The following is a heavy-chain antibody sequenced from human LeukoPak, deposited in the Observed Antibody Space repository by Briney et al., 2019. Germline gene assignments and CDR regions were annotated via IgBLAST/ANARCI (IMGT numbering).Heavy chain of an antibody. CDR3: AREQAAVADFDY. CDR1: GGSISSGDYY. D-gene: IGHD6-19*01. J-gene: IGHJ4*02. CDR2: IYYSGST. V-gene: IGHV4-30-4*08. Sequence: PSETLSLTCTVSGGSISSGDYYWRWIRQLPGKGLEWIGYIYYSGSTYYNPSLKSRVTISVDTSKNQFSLKLSSVTAADTAVYYCAREQAAVADFDYWGQGTLVTVSS.